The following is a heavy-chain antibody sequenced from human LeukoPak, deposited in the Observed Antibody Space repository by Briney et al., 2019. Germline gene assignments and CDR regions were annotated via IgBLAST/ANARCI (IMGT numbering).Heavy chain of an antibody. J-gene: IGHJ4*02. CDR2: IRSKTNTYAT. V-gene: IGHV3-73*01. CDR3: TRQETTIDY. CDR1: GFTFSGSA. D-gene: IGHD1-14*01. Sequence: GGSLTLSCAASGFTFSGSAMHWVRQRSGKGLELVGHIRSKTNTYATAYAASLEGRFTISRDDSKNTAYLQMNSLKTEDTAVYYCTRQETTIDYWGQGTLVAVSS.